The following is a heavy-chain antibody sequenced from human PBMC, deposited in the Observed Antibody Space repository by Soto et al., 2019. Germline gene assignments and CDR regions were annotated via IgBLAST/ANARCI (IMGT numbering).Heavy chain of an antibody. D-gene: IGHD3-10*01. V-gene: IGHV1-18*04. J-gene: IGHJ6*02. CDR1: GYTFTSYG. CDR2: ISTYNGNT. CDR3: ARDGQTTMVRGVRGGSYNYYGMDV. Sequence: QVQLVQSGAEVKKPGASVKVSCKASGYTFTSYGISWVRQAPGQGLEWMGWISTYNGNTNYAQKLQGRDTMTTDTATSTAYMELRSLRSDDTAVYYCARDGQTTMVRGVRGGSYNYYGMDVWGQGTTVTVSS.